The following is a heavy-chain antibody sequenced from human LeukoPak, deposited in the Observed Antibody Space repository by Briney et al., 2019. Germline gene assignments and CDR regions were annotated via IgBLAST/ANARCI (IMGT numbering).Heavy chain of an antibody. CDR3: ARDCGGGDCYLGFNDAFDI. CDR1: GYTFTSYG. Sequence: ASVKVSCKASGYTFTSYGISWVRQAPGQGLEWMGWISTYNGNTKYAQKLQGRVTMTTDTSTTTAYMELRSLRSDDTAVYYCARDCGGGDCYLGFNDAFDIWGQGTMVTVSS. CDR2: ISTYNGNT. J-gene: IGHJ3*02. D-gene: IGHD2-21*02. V-gene: IGHV1-18*01.